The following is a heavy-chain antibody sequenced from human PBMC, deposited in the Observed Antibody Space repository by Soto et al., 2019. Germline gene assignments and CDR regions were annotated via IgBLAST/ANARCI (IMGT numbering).Heavy chain of an antibody. CDR1: GGTFGNFG. CDR3: ARDREDGSGTKYNWFDS. CDR2: TIPIFDTP. J-gene: IGHJ5*01. V-gene: IGHV1-69*01. D-gene: IGHD3-10*01. Sequence: QTQLVQSGAEVKKPGSSVRVSCKASGGTFGNFGISWVRQAPGQGLEWMGGTIPIFDTPHYAEKFRDRVTISSDATSTAYLELTSLTSEDTATYYCARDREDGSGTKYNWFDSWGQGTLVTVSS.